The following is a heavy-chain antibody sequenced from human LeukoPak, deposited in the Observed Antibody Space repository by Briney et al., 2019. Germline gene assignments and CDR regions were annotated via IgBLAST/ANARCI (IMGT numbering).Heavy chain of an antibody. J-gene: IGHJ5*02. Sequence: SETLSLTCTVSGGSISSSSYYWGWIRQPPGKGLEWIGSIYYGGSTYYNPSLKSRVTISVDTPKNQFSLKLSSVTAADTAVYYCARGRQQQLVLVTYNWFDPWGQGTLVTVSS. D-gene: IGHD6-13*01. CDR2: IYYGGST. CDR1: GGSISSSSYY. V-gene: IGHV4-39*07. CDR3: ARGRQQQLVLVTYNWFDP.